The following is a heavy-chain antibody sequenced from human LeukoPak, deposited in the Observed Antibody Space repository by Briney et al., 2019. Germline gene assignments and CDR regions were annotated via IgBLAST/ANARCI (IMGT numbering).Heavy chain of an antibody. CDR1: GGSISSGSYY. CDR3: VRVGGSTMVRGVTMETYYNYMDV. J-gene: IGHJ6*03. Sequence: SETLSLTCTVSGGSISSGSYYWSWIRQPPGKGLEWIGSIYHSGSTYSNPSLKSRVSISVDTSKNQFSLNLRSVTAADTAVYYCVRVGGSTMVRGVTMETYYNYMDVWGKGTTVTVSS. D-gene: IGHD3-10*01. CDR2: IYHSGST. V-gene: IGHV4-39*07.